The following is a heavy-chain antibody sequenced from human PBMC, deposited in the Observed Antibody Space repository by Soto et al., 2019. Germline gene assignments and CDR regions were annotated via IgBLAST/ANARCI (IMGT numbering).Heavy chain of an antibody. CDR2: IYHSGST. J-gene: IGHJ5*02. CDR1: GGSISSSNW. CDR3: ARGIVVVSGFDP. Sequence: QVQLQESGPGLVKPSGTLSLTCAVSGGSISSSNWWSWVRQPPGKGLEWIGEIYHSGSTNYNPSLKSRVTRSVDKSKNQFSRKLSSVTAADTAVYYRARGIVVVSGFDPWGQGTLVTVSS. V-gene: IGHV4-4*02. D-gene: IGHD2-2*01.